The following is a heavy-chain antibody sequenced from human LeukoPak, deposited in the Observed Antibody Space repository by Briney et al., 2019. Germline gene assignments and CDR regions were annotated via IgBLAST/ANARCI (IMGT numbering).Heavy chain of an antibody. J-gene: IGHJ3*01. CDR3: SSPRYIWSDEGAFGF. D-gene: IGHD1-1*01. Sequence: GGSLRLSCAASGFTFSSYWMSWVRQAPGKGLEWVANIKQDGSEKYYVDSVKGRFTISRDNSKNTPYLQMNSLRAEDTAVYYCSSPRYIWSDEGAFGFWGQGTLVTVSS. V-gene: IGHV3-7*03. CDR1: GFTFSSYW. CDR2: IKQDGSEK.